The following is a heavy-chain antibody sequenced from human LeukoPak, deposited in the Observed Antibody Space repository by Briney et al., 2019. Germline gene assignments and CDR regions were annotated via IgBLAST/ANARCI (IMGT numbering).Heavy chain of an antibody. V-gene: IGHV4-61*01. Sequence: SETLSLTCTVSDDSVSSSRYSWSWIRQPPGKGLEWIGYVYYSGSTNYNPSLKSRVTISADTSKNQFSLKVRSVTAADTAVYYCARDPPQPGITAAGYFDLWGRGTLVTVSS. CDR2: VYYSGST. J-gene: IGHJ2*01. CDR1: DDSVSSSRYS. D-gene: IGHD6-13*01. CDR3: ARDPPQPGITAAGYFDL.